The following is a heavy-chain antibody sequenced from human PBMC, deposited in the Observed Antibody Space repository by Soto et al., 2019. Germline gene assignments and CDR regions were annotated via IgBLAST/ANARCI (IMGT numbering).Heavy chain of an antibody. CDR2: VYKSGTT. CDR3: TRRGGEI. Sequence: RQLQESGPGLVNPSETLSLTCTVSGDSISSSSHYWAWIRPPPGKGLEWIGTVYKSGTTYYNPSLKSRVTVSADTSKNQFSLLLNSVTAADTALYYCTRRGGEIWGQGTLVTVSS. V-gene: IGHV4-39*01. D-gene: IGHD2-15*01. J-gene: IGHJ4*02. CDR1: GDSISSSSHY.